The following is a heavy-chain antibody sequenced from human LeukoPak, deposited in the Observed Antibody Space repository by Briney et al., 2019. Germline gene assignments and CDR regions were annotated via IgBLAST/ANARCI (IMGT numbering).Heavy chain of an antibody. Sequence: ASVKVSCKVSGYTLTELSMHWVRQAPGKGLEWMGGFDPEEGETIYAQRFQGRVTMTEDTSTDTAYMELSSLRSEDTAVYDCATASLTYCSGGSCSPLNWFDPWGQGTLVTVSS. V-gene: IGHV1-24*01. CDR2: FDPEEGET. CDR1: GYTLTELS. CDR3: ATASLTYCSGGSCSPLNWFDP. J-gene: IGHJ5*02. D-gene: IGHD2-15*01.